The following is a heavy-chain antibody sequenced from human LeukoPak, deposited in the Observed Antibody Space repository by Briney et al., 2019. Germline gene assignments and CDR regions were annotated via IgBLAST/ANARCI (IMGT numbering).Heavy chain of an antibody. D-gene: IGHD6-13*01. V-gene: IGHV1-3*01. CDR1: GYTFTSYA. Sequence: GASVKVSCKASGYTFTSYAMHWVRQAPGQRLEWMGWINAGNGNTKYSQKFQGRVTITRDTSASTAYMELSSLRSEDTAVYYCARVFNSSWYFSTGAFDIWGQGTMVTVSS. CDR2: INAGNGNT. CDR3: ARVFNSSWYFSTGAFDI. J-gene: IGHJ3*02.